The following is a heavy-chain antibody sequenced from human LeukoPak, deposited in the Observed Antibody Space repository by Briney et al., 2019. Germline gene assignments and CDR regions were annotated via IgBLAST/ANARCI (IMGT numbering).Heavy chain of an antibody. CDR2: ISYDGSNK. V-gene: IGHV3-30-3*01. J-gene: IGHJ4*02. CDR3: ARGIRNFDY. D-gene: IGHD3-16*01. CDR1: GFTFSSYA. Sequence: PGGSLRLSCAASGFTFSSYAMHWVRQAPGKGLEWVAVISYDGSNKYYADSVKGRFTISRDSSKNTLYLQMNSLRAEDTAVYYCARGIRNFDYWGQGTLVTVSS.